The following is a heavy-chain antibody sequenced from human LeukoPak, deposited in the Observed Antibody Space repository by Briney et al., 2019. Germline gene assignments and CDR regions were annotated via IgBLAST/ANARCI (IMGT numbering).Heavy chain of an antibody. CDR3: ARPDYGGLSHWYFDL. CDR2: ISSSSSTI. V-gene: IGHV3-48*04. D-gene: IGHD4-23*01. J-gene: IGHJ2*01. CDR1: GFIFTSYS. Sequence: PGGSLRLSCAASGFIFTSYSMNWVRQAPGKGLEWISYISSSSSTIYYADSVKGRFTISRDNAKNSLYLQMNSLRAEDTAVYYCARPDYGGLSHWYFDLWGRGTLVTVSS.